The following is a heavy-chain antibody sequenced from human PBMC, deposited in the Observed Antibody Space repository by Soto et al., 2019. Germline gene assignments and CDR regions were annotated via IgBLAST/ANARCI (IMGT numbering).Heavy chain of an antibody. V-gene: IGHV4-4*02. CDR1: GGSISNTNW. CDR2: VYHSGST. CDR3: ARTAGTYTNFWNXYAFDV. Sequence: PSETLSLTCAVSGGSISNTNWGSWVRQPPGKWLEWIGEVYHSGSTNYNPSLKSRVTMSVDKSKNQFSLKLTSVTAADTAVYYWARTAGTYTNFWNXYAFDVWGQGTMVT. J-gene: IGHJ3*01. D-gene: IGHD3-3*01.